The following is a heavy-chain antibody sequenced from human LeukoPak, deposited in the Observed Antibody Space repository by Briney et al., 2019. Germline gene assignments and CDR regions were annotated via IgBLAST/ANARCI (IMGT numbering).Heavy chain of an antibody. CDR3: ARGFSSLFDY. V-gene: IGHV3-21*01. J-gene: IGHJ4*02. CDR2: ISSSSSYI. D-gene: IGHD6-13*01. Sequence: PGGSLRLSCAASGFTFSSYSMNWVRQAPGKGLEWVSSISSSSSYIYYADSLEGRFTISRDNAKNSLYLQMNSLRAEDTAVYYCARGFSSLFDYWGQGTLVTVSS. CDR1: GFTFSSYS.